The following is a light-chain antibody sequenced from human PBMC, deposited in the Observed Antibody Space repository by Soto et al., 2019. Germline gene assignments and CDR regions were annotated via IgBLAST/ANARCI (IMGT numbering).Light chain of an antibody. J-gene: IGKJ1*01. V-gene: IGKV3D-15*01. CDR3: QQYHNLWT. Sequence: EIVMTQSPATLSVSPGERATLSCRASQNVRSNLAWYQQKPGQAPRLLIYGASNRATGIPARFSGSGSGTDFTLTITSLQSEDFALYYCQQYHNLWTFGQGTKVDIK. CDR1: QNVRSN. CDR2: GAS.